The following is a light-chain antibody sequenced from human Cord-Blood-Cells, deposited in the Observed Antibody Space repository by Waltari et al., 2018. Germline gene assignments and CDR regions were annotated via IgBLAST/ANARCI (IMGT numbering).Light chain of an antibody. Sequence: DIQMTQSPSTLSASVGDRVTITCRASQSISSWLAWYQQKPGKAPKLLIYGASSLESGIPSRFSGSGSGTEFTLTISRLQPDDFATYYCQQYNSYSGTFDQGTKVEIK. CDR1: QSISSW. V-gene: IGKV1-5*01. J-gene: IGKJ1*01. CDR2: GAS. CDR3: QQYNSYSGT.